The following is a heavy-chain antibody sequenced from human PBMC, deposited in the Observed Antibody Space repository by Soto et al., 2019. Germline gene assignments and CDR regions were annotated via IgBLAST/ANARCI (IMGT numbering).Heavy chain of an antibody. D-gene: IGHD4-4*01. CDR1: GYTFTSYG. J-gene: IGHJ6*02. CDR3: ARDLRVDPTGQYYYYYYGMDV. Sequence: ASVKVSCKASGYTFTSYGISWVRQAPGQGLEWMGWISAYNGNTNYAQKLQGRVTMTTDTSTSTAYMELRSLRSDDTAVYYCARDLRVDPTGQYYYYYYGMDVWGQGTTVTVSS. CDR2: ISAYNGNT. V-gene: IGHV1-18*01.